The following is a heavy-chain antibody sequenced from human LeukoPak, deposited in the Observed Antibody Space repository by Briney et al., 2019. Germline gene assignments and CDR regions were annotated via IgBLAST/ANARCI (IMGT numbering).Heavy chain of an antibody. CDR2: IYTSGST. J-gene: IGHJ6*03. CDR3: ARDYDFWSGYQRYYYYYMDV. D-gene: IGHD3-3*01. V-gene: IGHV4-4*07. Sequence: SETLSLTYTVSGGSISSYYWSWTRQPAGKGLEWIGRIYTSGSTNYNPSLKSRVTMSVDTSKNQFSLKLSSVTAADTAVYYCARDYDFWSGYQRYYYYYMDVWGKGTTVTVSS. CDR1: GGSISSYY.